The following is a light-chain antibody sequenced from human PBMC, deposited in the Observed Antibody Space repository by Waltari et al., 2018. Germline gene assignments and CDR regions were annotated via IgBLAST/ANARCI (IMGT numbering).Light chain of an antibody. CDR1: QSLVHSNGNTY. V-gene: IGKV2-30*02. Sequence: DVVMTQSPLSLPITPGQPASISCRSSQSLVHSNGNTYLSWYQQKPGQPPRLLIYQVSNRYSGVPDRFSDSGAGTDFTLKISRVEAEDVGVYYCGQGAHLPPYSFGQGTKVEIK. CDR2: QVS. J-gene: IGKJ2*03. CDR3: GQGAHLPPYS.